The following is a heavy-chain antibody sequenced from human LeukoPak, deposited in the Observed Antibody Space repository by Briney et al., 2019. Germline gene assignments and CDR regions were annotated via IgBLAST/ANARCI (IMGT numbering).Heavy chain of an antibody. V-gene: IGHV1-18*01. Sequence: ASVTVSCKASGYSFTDYDFSWVRQAPGQGLEWLGWVSIYNDNTNYAREFQDRITMTTDISTSTAYMELKSLTSDDTAVYFCARTGHYQFDSWGQGTLVTVSS. J-gene: IGHJ4*02. D-gene: IGHD3-9*01. CDR1: GYSFTDYD. CDR3: ARTGHYQFDS. CDR2: VSIYNDNT.